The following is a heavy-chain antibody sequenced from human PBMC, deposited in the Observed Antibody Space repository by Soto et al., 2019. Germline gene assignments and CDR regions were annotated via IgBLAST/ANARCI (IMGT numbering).Heavy chain of an antibody. V-gene: IGHV4-59*01. D-gene: IGHD3-10*01. CDR2: IYYSGST. CDR1: GGSISSYY. Sequence: ETLSLTCTVSGGSISSYYWSWIRQPPGKGLEWIGYIYYSGSTNYNPSLESRVTISVDTSKNQFSLKLSSVTAADTAVYYCASIRFGEPHAFDIWGQGTMVTVSS. J-gene: IGHJ3*02. CDR3: ASIRFGEPHAFDI.